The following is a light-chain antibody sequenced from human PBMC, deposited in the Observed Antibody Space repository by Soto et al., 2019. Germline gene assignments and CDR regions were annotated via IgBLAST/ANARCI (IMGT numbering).Light chain of an antibody. J-gene: IGLJ2*01. Sequence: QSVLTQPPSVSGAPGQRVTISCTGSSSNIGAGYDVHWYQQLPGTAPKLLIYGNSNRPSGVPDRFSGSKSGTSASLAITGLQAEDEADYYCQSYDSSPDVVVGGGTKLTVL. CDR2: GNS. CDR1: SSNIGAGYD. V-gene: IGLV1-40*01. CDR3: QSYDSSPDVV.